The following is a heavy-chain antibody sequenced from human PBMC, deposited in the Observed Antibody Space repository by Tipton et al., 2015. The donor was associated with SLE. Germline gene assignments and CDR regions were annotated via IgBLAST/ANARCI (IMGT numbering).Heavy chain of an antibody. CDR1: GGSISSGGYS. CDR3: ARSGYSSGWYRGRFDI. Sequence: TLSLTCAVSGGSISSGGYSWSWIRQPPGKGLEWIGYIYYSGSTNYNPSLKSRVTISVDTSKNQFSLKLSSVTAADTAVYYCARSGYSSGWYRGRFDIWGQGTMVTVSS. V-gene: IGHV4-61*08. CDR2: IYYSGST. D-gene: IGHD6-19*01. J-gene: IGHJ3*02.